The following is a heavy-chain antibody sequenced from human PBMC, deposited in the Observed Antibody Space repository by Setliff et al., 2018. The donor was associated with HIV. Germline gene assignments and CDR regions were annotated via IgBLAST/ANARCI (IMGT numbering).Heavy chain of an antibody. Sequence: SETLSLTCTVSGDSISSGFYYWSWIRQPAGKGLEWIGRISTSGSTNYNPSLKSRVTISVDTSKNQFSLKVRSVTAADTAVYYCARLGMTTVGIGDVFDIWGQGTMVTV. D-gene: IGHD4-17*01. V-gene: IGHV4-61*02. J-gene: IGHJ3*02. CDR1: GDSISSGFYY. CDR3: ARLGMTTVGIGDVFDI. CDR2: ISTSGST.